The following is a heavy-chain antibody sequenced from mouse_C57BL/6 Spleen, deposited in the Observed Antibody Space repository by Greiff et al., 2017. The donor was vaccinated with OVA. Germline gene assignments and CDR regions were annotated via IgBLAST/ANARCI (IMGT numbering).Heavy chain of an antibody. CDR1: GYAFSSSW. V-gene: IGHV1-82*01. Sequence: QVQLQQSGPELVKPGASVKISCKASGYAFSSSWMNWVKQRPGKGLEWIGRIYPGDGDTNYNGKFKGKATLTADKSSSTAYMQLSSLTSEDSAVYFCACKERAMDYWGQGTSVTVSS. CDR3: ACKERAMDY. CDR2: IYPGDGDT. J-gene: IGHJ4*01.